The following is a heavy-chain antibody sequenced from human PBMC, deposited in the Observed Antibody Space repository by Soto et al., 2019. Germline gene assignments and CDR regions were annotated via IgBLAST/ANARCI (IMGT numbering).Heavy chain of an antibody. CDR3: GRDLGYSGYDSHLDY. CDR2: ISAYNGNT. V-gene: IGHV1-18*01. D-gene: IGHD5-12*01. CDR1: GYAFTSYG. J-gene: IGHJ4*02. Sequence: ASVKVSCKASGYAFTSYGISWVRQAPGQGLEWMGWISAYNGNTNYAQKLQGRVTMTTDTSTSTAYMELRSLRSDDTAVYYCGRDLGYSGYDSHLDYWGQGSLVTVSS.